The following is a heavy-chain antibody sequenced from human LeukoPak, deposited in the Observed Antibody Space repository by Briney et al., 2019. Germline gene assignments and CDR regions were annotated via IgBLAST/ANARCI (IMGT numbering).Heavy chain of an antibody. CDR3: ARDSYCGGDCFSGFLDY. CDR1: GFXISGNS. J-gene: IGHJ4*02. Sequence: GGSLRLSCAASGFXISGNSINWVRQAPGKGLEWVSYITSSSSTIYYADSVKGRFTISRDNAKNSLYLQMNSLRDEDTAVYYCARDSYCGGDCFSGFLDYWGQGTLVTVSS. CDR2: ITSSSSTI. D-gene: IGHD2-21*02. V-gene: IGHV3-48*02.